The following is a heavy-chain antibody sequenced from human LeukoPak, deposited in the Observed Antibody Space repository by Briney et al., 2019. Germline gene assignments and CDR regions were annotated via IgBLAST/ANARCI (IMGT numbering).Heavy chain of an antibody. CDR2: ISSSSSTI. V-gene: IGHV3-48*02. D-gene: IGHD2-15*01. J-gene: IGHJ4*02. CDR1: GLTVSSYS. Sequence: GGSLRLSCAASGLTVSSYSVNWVRQAPGKGLEWVSYISSSSSTIYYADSVKGRFTTSRDNAKNSLYLQMNSLRDEDTAVYYCARARASGRSGFDYWGQGTLVTVSS. CDR3: ARARASGRSGFDY.